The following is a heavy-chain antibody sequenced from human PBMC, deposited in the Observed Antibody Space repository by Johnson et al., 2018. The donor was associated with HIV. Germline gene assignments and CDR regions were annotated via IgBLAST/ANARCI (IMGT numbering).Heavy chain of an antibody. CDR2: IYSDGST. J-gene: IGHJ3*02. CDR3: TTAIYSYDTRDTRAFDI. V-gene: IGHV3-66*01. D-gene: IGHD3-22*01. Sequence: VQLVESGGGLVQPGGSLRLSCATSGFTLSNHAVHWVRQAPGKGLEWVSVIYSDGSTYYADSVKGRFSISRDDSKNTLYLQMNSLKTEDTALYYCTTAIYSYDTRDTRAFDIWGQGTMVTVSS. CDR1: GFTLSNHA.